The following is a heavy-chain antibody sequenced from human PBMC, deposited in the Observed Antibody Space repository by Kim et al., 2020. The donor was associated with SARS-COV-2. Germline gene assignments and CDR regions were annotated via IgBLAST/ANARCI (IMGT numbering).Heavy chain of an antibody. CDR1: GFTFSSYW. V-gene: IGHV3-7*01. J-gene: IGHJ6*02. Sequence: GGSLRLSCVASGFTFSSYWMSWVRQAPGKGLEWVANIKQDGSEKYYVDSVKGRFTISRDNAKNSLYLQMNSLRAEDTAVYYCARGDREELTRTAVAGQTSNWYYYGMDVWGQGTTVTVSS. D-gene: IGHD6-19*01. CDR2: IKQDGSEK. CDR3: ARGDREELTRTAVAGQTSNWYYYGMDV.